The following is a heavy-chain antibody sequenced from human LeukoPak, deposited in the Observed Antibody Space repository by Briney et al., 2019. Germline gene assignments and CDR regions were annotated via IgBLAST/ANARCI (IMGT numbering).Heavy chain of an antibody. CDR3: ARHSERGVISSSDY. J-gene: IGHJ4*02. CDR2: IYPGDSDT. D-gene: IGHD3-22*01. Sequence: GESLQISCKGSGYSFTSYWIGWVRPMPGKGLAWMGIIYPGDSDTRYSPSFQGQVTISADKSISTAYLQWSSLKASYTAMYYCARHSERGVISSSDYWGQGTLVTVSS. V-gene: IGHV5-51*01. CDR1: GYSFTSYW.